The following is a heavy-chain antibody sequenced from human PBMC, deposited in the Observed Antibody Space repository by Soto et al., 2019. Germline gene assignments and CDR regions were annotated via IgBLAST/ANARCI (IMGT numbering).Heavy chain of an antibody. V-gene: IGHV3-23*01. CDR2: ISGSGGST. CDR1: GFTFSSYA. Sequence: GGSLRLSCAASGFTFSSYAMSWVRQAPGKGLEWVSAISGSGGSTYYADSVKGRFTISRDNSKNTLYLQMNSLRAEDTAVYYCARDWYYYDSSGYSYNWFDPWGQGTLVTVSS. CDR3: ARDWYYYDSSGYSYNWFDP. D-gene: IGHD3-22*01. J-gene: IGHJ5*02.